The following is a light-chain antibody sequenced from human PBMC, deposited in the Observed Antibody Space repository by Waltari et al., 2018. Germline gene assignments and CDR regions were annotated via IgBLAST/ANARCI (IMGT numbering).Light chain of an antibody. CDR3: QRYNSYPYT. CDR1: RTINSW. CDR2: QAS. V-gene: IGKV1-5*03. Sequence: DIQMTQSLSTLSASGGDRVTITCRASRTINSWLAWYQQKPGRAPQLLIYQASSLQSGVPSRFSGSGSGTEFTLTISSLQPDDFATYYCQRYNSYPYTFGQGTRLEIK. J-gene: IGKJ2*01.